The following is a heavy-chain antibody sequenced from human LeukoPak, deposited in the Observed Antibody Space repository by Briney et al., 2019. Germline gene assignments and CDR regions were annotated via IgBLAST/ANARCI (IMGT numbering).Heavy chain of an antibody. CDR2: SIPILGIA. D-gene: IGHD4-23*01. V-gene: IGHV1-69*04. Sequence: GASVKVSCKASGGTFGSYAISWGGRAPGQGLEWLGRSIPILGIANYAQKFQGRVTITADKSTSTAYMELSSLRSEDTAVYYCAREGGGADDYGGNSAFDIWGQGTMVTVSS. CDR3: AREGGGADDYGGNSAFDI. CDR1: GGTFGSYA. J-gene: IGHJ3*02.